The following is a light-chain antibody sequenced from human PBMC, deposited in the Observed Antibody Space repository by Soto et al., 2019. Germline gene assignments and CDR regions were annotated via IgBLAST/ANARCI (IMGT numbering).Light chain of an antibody. CDR3: QQYNNWPPFT. Sequence: EIVMTQSPATLSVSPGERVTLSCRASQSVSSSLAWYQLKPGQAPRLLIYGASPRATGIPARFSGSGSGTEFTLTISSLQSEDFAVYYCQQYNNWPPFTFGPGTKVDIK. CDR1: QSVSSS. V-gene: IGKV3-15*01. CDR2: GAS. J-gene: IGKJ3*01.